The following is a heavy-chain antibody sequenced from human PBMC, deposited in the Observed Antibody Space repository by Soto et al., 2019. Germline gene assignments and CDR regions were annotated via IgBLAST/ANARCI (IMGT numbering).Heavy chain of an antibody. D-gene: IGHD2-21*02. J-gene: IGHJ6*01. CDR1: GGSFSGYY. CDR2: INHSGST. Sequence: LSLTCAVYGGSFSGYYWSWIRQPPGKGLEWIGEINHSGSTNYNPSLKSRVTISVDTSKNQFSLKLSSVTAADTAVYYCARGGLDIVVVTAIKYYYYFGMDVCGQGTTVTVSS. V-gene: IGHV4-34*01. CDR3: ARGGLDIVVVTAIKYYYYFGMDV.